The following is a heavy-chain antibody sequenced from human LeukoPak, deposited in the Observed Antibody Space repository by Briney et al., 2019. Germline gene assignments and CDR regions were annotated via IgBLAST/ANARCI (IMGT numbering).Heavy chain of an antibody. CDR1: GGTFSSYA. V-gene: IGHV1-69*05. D-gene: IGHD3-22*01. CDR2: IIPIYGTT. Sequence: GASVKVSCKASGGTFSSYALSWVRQAPGQGLEWMGGIIPIYGTTSYAQKFQGRVTMTRDMSTSTIYMELNSLRSEDTAVYYCARYYYETGGYYHWFDPWGQGTLVTVSS. J-gene: IGHJ5*02. CDR3: ARYYYETGGYYHWFDP.